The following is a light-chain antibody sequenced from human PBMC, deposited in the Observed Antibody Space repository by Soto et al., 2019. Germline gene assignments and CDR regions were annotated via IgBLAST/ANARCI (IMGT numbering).Light chain of an antibody. V-gene: IGKV3-20*01. J-gene: IGKJ1*01. Sequence: VLTQTPGTLSLSPGERATLSCRASQSVSSSYLAWYQQKPGQAPRLLIYGASSRATGIPDRFSGSGSGTDFTLTISRLEPEDFAVYYCQQYGSSPRTFGQGTKVDI. CDR2: GAS. CDR1: QSVSSSY. CDR3: QQYGSSPRT.